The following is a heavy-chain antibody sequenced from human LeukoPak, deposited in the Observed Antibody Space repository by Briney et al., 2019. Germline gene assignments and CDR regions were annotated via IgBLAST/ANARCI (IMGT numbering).Heavy chain of an antibody. CDR1: GYTFTGYY. CDR3: AREGGDYTSSWYGY. J-gene: IGHJ4*02. CDR2: INPNSGGT. Sequence: ASVKVSCKASGYTFTGYYMHWVRQAPGQGLEWMVWINPNSGGTNYAQKFQGRVTMTRDTSISTAYMELSSLRSDDTAVYYCAREGGDYTSSWYGYWGQGTLVTVSS. V-gene: IGHV1-2*02. D-gene: IGHD6-13*01.